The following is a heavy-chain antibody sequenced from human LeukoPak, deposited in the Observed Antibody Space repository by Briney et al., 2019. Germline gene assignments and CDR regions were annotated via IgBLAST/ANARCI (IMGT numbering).Heavy chain of an antibody. V-gene: IGHV1-8*01. Sequence: GASVKVSCKASGYTFTSYDINWVRQATGQGLEWMGWMNPNSGNTGYAQKFQDRVTMTRNTSISTAYMELSSLRSEDTAVYYCARPLPEYDILTGYHYGMDVWGQGTTVTVSS. CDR1: GYTFTSYD. CDR3: ARPLPEYDILTGYHYGMDV. CDR2: MNPNSGNT. J-gene: IGHJ6*02. D-gene: IGHD3-9*01.